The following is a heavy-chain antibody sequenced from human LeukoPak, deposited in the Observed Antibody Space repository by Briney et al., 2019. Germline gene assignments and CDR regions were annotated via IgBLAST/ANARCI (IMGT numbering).Heavy chain of an antibody. CDR3: AKALGRQQLFMTFDY. CDR1: GFTFDDYA. V-gene: IGHV3-9*01. J-gene: IGHJ4*02. D-gene: IGHD6-13*01. Sequence: TGGSLRLSCAASGFTFDDYAMHWVRQAPGKGLEWVSGISWNSGSIGYADSVKGRFTISRDNAKNSLYLQMNSLRAEDTALYYCAKALGRQQLFMTFDYWGQGTLVTVSS. CDR2: ISWNSGSI.